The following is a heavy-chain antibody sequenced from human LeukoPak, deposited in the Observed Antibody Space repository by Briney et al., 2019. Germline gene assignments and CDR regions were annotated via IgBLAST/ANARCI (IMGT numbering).Heavy chain of an antibody. CDR3: ARALGPYGSGSSYYFDH. D-gene: IGHD3-10*01. CDR2: IYSSGST. J-gene: IGHJ4*02. V-gene: IGHV4-59*01. CDR1: GGSFSGYY. Sequence: PSETLSLTCAVYGGSFSGYYWSWIRQPPGKELEWIGYIYSSGSTKYNPSLKSRVTISVDTSKNQFSLKLNSATAADTAVYYCARALGPYGSGSSYYFDHWGQGTLLTVSP.